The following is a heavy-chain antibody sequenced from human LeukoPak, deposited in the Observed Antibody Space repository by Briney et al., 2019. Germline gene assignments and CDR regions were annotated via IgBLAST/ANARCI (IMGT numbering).Heavy chain of an antibody. J-gene: IGHJ6*03. Sequence: PGGSLRLSCTASGFTFTTYWMSWVRHPPGKGLEWVANIKQDGTEKYYVDSVKGRFTISRDNAKNSLYLQMNSLRAEDTAVYYCARADSSIAARLSRSSIFNYYYYMDVWGKGTTVTVSS. D-gene: IGHD6-6*01. CDR3: ARADSSIAARLSRSSIFNYYYYMDV. CDR1: GFTFTTYW. V-gene: IGHV3-7*01. CDR2: IKQDGTEK.